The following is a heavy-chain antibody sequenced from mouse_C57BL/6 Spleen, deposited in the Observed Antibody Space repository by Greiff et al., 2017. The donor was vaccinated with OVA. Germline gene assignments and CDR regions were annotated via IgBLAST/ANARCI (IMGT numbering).Heavy chain of an antibody. D-gene: IGHD1-1*01. CDR3: ASSITTVVDWYFDV. CDR1: GYTFTSYW. J-gene: IGHJ1*03. V-gene: IGHV1-53*01. CDR2: INPSNGGT. Sequence: VKLQQPGTELVKPGASVKLSCKASGYTFTSYWMHWVKQRPGQGLEWIGNINPSNGGTNYNEKFKSKATLTVDKSSSTAYMQLSSLTSEDSAVYYCASSITTVVDWYFDVWGTGTTVTVSS.